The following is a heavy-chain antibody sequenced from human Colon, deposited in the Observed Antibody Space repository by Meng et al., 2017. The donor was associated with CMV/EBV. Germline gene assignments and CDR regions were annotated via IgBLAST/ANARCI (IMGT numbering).Heavy chain of an antibody. J-gene: IGHJ6*02. Sequence: SETLSLTCTVSGDSINDYYWSWIRQSPGKGLEWIGYIYYSGSTHYNPSLEGRVDISIDTSRKHFSLKMTSVTAADTATYCCARDNGDYYYGMDVWGQGTTVTVSS. CDR2: IYYSGST. CDR3: ARDNGDYYYGMDV. D-gene: IGHD3-16*02. V-gene: IGHV4-59*01. CDR1: GDSINDYY.